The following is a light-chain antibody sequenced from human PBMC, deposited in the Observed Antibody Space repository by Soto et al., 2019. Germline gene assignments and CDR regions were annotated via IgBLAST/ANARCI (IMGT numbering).Light chain of an antibody. Sequence: DIQITQSPSTLSASVGYRVTITCRASQSISTWLAWYQQEPGKAPKLLIHKASSLQSGVPSRFSGSGSGTEFTLTVSSLQPDDFATYYCLQYESYPLTFGGGTKVDI. CDR3: LQYESYPLT. J-gene: IGKJ4*01. CDR2: KAS. CDR1: QSISTW. V-gene: IGKV1-5*03.